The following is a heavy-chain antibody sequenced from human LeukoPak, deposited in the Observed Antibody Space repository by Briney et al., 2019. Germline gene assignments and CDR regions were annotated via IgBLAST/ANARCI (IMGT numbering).Heavy chain of an antibody. CDR1: GGSFSSFNW. D-gene: IGHD5-24*01. Sequence: PSGTLSLTCAVSGGSFSSFNWWSWVRQPPGKGLQWIGEIHQSGRTNYSPSLKSRVTISVDKSKTQFSLKLRSVTAADTAVYYCARALDGDGYSNYWGQGTLVTVSS. CDR2: IHQSGRT. CDR3: ARALDGDGYSNY. J-gene: IGHJ4*02. V-gene: IGHV4-4*02.